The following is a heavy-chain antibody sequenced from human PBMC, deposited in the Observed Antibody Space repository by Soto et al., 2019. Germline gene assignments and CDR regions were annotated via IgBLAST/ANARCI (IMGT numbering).Heavy chain of an antibody. CDR3: ARRLITGTGDV. Sequence: QVQLVQSGAEVKKPGASVKVSCKASGYTFTSYYMHWVRQAPGQGLEWMGIINPSGGSTSYAQKCQGRVTMTRDTSTSTAYMELSSLRSEDTAVYYCARRLITGTGDVWGQGTTVTVSS. CDR2: INPSGGST. J-gene: IGHJ6*02. CDR1: GYTFTSYY. V-gene: IGHV1-46*01. D-gene: IGHD1-20*01.